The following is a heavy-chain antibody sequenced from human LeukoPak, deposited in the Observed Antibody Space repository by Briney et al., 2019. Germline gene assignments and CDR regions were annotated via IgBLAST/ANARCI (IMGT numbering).Heavy chain of an antibody. CDR3: ARAGIAVAGHRGGALDI. J-gene: IGHJ3*02. V-gene: IGHV4-4*07. D-gene: IGHD6-19*01. CDR2: IYTSGST. CDR1: GGSISSYY. Sequence: SETLPLTCTVSGGSISSYYWSWIRQPAGKGLEWIGRIYTSGSTNYNPSLKSRVTMSVDTSKNQFSLKLSSVTAADTAVYYCARAGIAVAGHRGGALDIWGQGTMVTVSS.